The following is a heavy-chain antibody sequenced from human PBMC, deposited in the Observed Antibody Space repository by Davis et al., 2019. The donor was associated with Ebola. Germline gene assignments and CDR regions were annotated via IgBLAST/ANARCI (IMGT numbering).Heavy chain of an antibody. Sequence: GESLKISCAASGFTFSSYAMSWVRQAPGKGLEWVSAISGSGGGTYYADSVKGRFTISRDNSKNTLYLQMNSLRAEDTAVYYCAKGDNFSVMDIVLMVYAIGMDVWGQGTTVTVSS. V-gene: IGHV3-23*01. CDR2: ISGSGGGT. D-gene: IGHD2-8*01. CDR3: AKGDNFSVMDIVLMVYAIGMDV. J-gene: IGHJ6*02. CDR1: GFTFSSYA.